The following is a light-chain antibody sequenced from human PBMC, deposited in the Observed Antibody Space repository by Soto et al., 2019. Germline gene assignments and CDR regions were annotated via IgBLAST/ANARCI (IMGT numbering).Light chain of an antibody. CDR1: QSFSTW. J-gene: IGKJ1*01. V-gene: IGKV1-5*01. CDR2: DAS. CDR3: QQYNSYSGT. Sequence: DIQMTQSPATLSASVGDRVTITCRASQSFSTWLAWYQQKPGKAPNLLIYDASSLESGVPSRFSGTGSGTAFTLTISSLQPDDFATYYCQQYNSYSGTFGQGTKVEIK.